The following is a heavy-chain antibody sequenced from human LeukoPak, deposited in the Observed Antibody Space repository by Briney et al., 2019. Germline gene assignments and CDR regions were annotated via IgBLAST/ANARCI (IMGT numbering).Heavy chain of an antibody. D-gene: IGHD5-24*01. CDR3: ARALNTGNNGPYYFDY. V-gene: IGHV4-61*09. J-gene: IGHJ4*02. CDR2: IYTNGRT. Sequence: SETLSLTCSVSGNFISTGSYYWSWIRQPAGKGLEWIGHIYTNGRTDYNPSLKSRVTISVDKSKNQFALRLSSVTAADTAVYYCARALNTGNNGPYYFDYWGQGTLVTVSS. CDR1: GNFISTGSYY.